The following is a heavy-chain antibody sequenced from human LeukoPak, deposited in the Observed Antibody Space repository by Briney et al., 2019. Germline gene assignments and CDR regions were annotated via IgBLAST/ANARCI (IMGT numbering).Heavy chain of an antibody. Sequence: ASVKVSCKASGYTFTSYYMHWVRQAPGQGLEWMGIINPSGGSTSCAQKFQGRVTMTRDTSTSTVYMELSSLRSEDTAVYYCARDLSRDGYNRPGRGFDPWGQGTLVTVSS. J-gene: IGHJ5*02. D-gene: IGHD5-12*01. CDR1: GYTFTSYY. V-gene: IGHV1-46*01. CDR3: ARDLSRDGYNRPGRGFDP. CDR2: INPSGGST.